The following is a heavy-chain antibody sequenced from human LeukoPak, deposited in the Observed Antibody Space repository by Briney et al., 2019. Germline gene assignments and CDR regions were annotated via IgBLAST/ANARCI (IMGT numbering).Heavy chain of an antibody. V-gene: IGHV3-30*04. CDR1: GFTFSSYA. Sequence: GGSLRLSCAASGFTFSSYAMHWVRQAPGKGLEWVAVISYDGSNKYYADSVKGRFTISRDNSKNTLYLRMNSLRAEDSAVYYCARGTKRLLWFGGLDLDYWGQGTLVTVSS. CDR3: ARGTKRLLWFGGLDLDY. D-gene: IGHD3-10*01. CDR2: ISYDGSNK. J-gene: IGHJ4*02.